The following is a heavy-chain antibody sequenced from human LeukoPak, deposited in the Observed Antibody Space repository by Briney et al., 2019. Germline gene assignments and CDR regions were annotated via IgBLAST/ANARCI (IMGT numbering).Heavy chain of an antibody. J-gene: IGHJ4*02. D-gene: IGHD4-23*01. CDR3: ARGRPHGNDY. Sequence: GGSLRLSCAASGFTFSSYWMNWVRQAPGKGLVWVSRIASDGSSTTYADSVKGRISISRDNAKNTLYLQMNSLRVEDTAVYYCARGRPHGNDYWGQGTLVTVSS. V-gene: IGHV3-74*01. CDR1: GFTFSSYW. CDR2: IASDGSST.